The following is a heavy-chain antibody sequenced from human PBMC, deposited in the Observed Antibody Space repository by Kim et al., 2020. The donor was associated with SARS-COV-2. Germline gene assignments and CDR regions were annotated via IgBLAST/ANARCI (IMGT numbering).Heavy chain of an antibody. CDR2: IYYSGST. J-gene: IGHJ5*02. CDR3: ARVLGAITIFGVVIVNWCDP. D-gene: IGHD3-3*01. CDR1: GGSISSGGYY. V-gene: IGHV4-31*03. Sequence: SETLSLTCTVSGGSISSGGYYWSWIRQHPGKGLEWIGYIYYSGSTYYNPSLKSRVTISVDTSKNQFSLKLSSVTAADTAVYYCARVLGAITIFGVVIVNWCDPGGQGTLVTVSS.